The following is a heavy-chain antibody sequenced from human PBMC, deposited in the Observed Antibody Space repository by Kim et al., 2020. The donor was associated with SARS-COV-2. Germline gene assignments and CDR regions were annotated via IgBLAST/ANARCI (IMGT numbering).Heavy chain of an antibody. CDR1: GGTFSSYA. Sequence: SVKVSCKASGGTFSSYAISWVRQAPGQGLEWMGGIIPIFGTANYAQKFQGRVTITADESTSTAYMELSSLRSEDTAVYYCARAGERPVVTPYYYYYYGMDVWGQGTTVTVSS. CDR3: ARAGERPVVTPYYYYYYGMDV. J-gene: IGHJ6*02. V-gene: IGHV1-69*13. D-gene: IGHD1-1*01. CDR2: IIPIFGTA.